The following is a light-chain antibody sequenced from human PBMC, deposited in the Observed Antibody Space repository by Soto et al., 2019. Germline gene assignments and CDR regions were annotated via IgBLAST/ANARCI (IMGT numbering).Light chain of an antibody. J-gene: IGKJ4*02. Sequence: DIQMTQSPSSLSASVGDRGTITCRASQSISNGLAWYQQKPGKVPKLLICAASTMQSSVASRFSGSGSGTDFTLTISSLQAEDFASYYCQQYNSAPLTFGGGTKVEIK. CDR2: AAS. CDR3: QQYNSAPLT. V-gene: IGKV1-27*01. CDR1: QSISNG.